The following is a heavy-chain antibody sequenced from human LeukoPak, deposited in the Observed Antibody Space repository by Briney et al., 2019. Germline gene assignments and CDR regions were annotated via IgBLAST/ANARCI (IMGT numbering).Heavy chain of an antibody. CDR3: ARGYCSGGTCLLIFDY. J-gene: IGHJ4*02. CDR2: ISSSSYI. CDR1: GFTFSSYS. D-gene: IGHD2-15*01. V-gene: IGHV3-21*01. Sequence: GGSLRLSCAASGFTFSSYSMNWVRQAPGKGLEWVSSISSSSYIYYADSVKGRFTISRDNAKNSLYLQMNSLRAEDTAVYYCARGYCSGGTCLLIFDYWGQGTLVTVSS.